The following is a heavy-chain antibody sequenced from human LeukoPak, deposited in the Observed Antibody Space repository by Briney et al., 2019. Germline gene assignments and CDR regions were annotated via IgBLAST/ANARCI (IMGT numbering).Heavy chain of an antibody. Sequence: PGRSLRLSCTGSGFTFRSYGMHWVRQAPGKGLEWVAVISFDGNEKYYTDSVKGRFTIYRDNSKNTLYLQMNSLRAEDTAVYYCAKDTSIAAADYFFDYWGQGTLVTVSS. J-gene: IGHJ4*02. CDR3: AKDTSIAAADYFFDY. D-gene: IGHD6-13*01. CDR2: ISFDGNEK. V-gene: IGHV3-30*18. CDR1: GFTFRSYG.